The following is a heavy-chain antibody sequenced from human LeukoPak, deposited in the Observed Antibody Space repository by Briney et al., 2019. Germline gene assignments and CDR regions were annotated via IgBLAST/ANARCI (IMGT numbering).Heavy chain of an antibody. CDR3: AGKGRYFDWLLDAFDI. CDR2: IYSGGGT. D-gene: IGHD3-9*01. V-gene: IGHV3-66*01. CDR1: GFTVSSNY. J-gene: IGHJ3*02. Sequence: GGSLRLSCAASGFTVSSNYMSWVRQAPGKGLEWVSVIYSGGGTYYADSVKGRFTISRDNSKNTLYLQMNSLRAEDTAVYYCAGKGRYFDWLLDAFDIWGKGTMVTVSS.